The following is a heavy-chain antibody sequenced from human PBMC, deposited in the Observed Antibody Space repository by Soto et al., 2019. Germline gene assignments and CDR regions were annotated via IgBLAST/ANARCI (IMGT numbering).Heavy chain of an antibody. D-gene: IGHD1-1*01. CDR2: IYPGDSDT. V-gene: IGHV5-51*01. J-gene: IGHJ3*01. CDR1: GYSFTSYL. Sequence: PGAALKISCKGSGYSFTSYLVGWVRQMPGKGMEWMGIIYPGDSDTRYSPSFQGQVTISADKSISTAYLQWSSLKASDTAMYYCASQERARNNVDAFSVWGQGTMVPVS. CDR3: ASQERARNNVDAFSV.